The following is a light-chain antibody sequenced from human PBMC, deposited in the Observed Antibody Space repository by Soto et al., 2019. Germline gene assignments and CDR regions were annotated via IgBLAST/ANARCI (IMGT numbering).Light chain of an antibody. J-gene: IGLJ2*01. CDR1: SSDVGGYNY. CDR2: EVS. CDR3: SSYAGSNNFVV. Sequence: QSALTQPPSASGSPGQSVTISCTGTSSDVGGYNYVSWYQQHPGKAPKLMIYEVSKRPSGVPDRFSGSKSGNTASLTVSGLQPEDDADYDCSSYAGSNNFVVFGGGTKLTVL. V-gene: IGLV2-8*01.